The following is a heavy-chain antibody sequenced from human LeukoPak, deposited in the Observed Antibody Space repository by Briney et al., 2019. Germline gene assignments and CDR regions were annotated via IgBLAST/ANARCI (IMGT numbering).Heavy chain of an antibody. J-gene: IGHJ4*02. Sequence: ASVKVSCKTSGYTFTGYYIHWVRQAPGQGLEWMGWINPNSGGTNYAQKSQGRVTMTRDTSISTAYMELSRLRSDDTAVYYCASSITMVRGVMSYWGQGTLVTVSS. D-gene: IGHD3-10*01. CDR1: GYTFTGYY. CDR3: ASSITMVRGVMSY. CDR2: INPNSGGT. V-gene: IGHV1-2*02.